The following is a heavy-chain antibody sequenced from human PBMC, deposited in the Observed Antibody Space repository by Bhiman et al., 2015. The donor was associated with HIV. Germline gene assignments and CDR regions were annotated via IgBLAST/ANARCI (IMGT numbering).Heavy chain of an antibody. Sequence: QVQLVQSGGGVVQPGGSLRLSCATSGFPFDTYGMHWVRQAPGKGLEWVAVIWSDGSHIGYADSVKGRFTISRDNSRNTMDLQMNSLRAEDTAVYYCTRDRIQVWSYVGSFDMWGQGTMVTVSS. V-gene: IGHV3-33*01. CDR1: GFPFDTYG. J-gene: IGHJ3*02. D-gene: IGHD5-18*01. CDR2: IWSDGSHI. CDR3: TRDRIQVWSYVGSFDM.